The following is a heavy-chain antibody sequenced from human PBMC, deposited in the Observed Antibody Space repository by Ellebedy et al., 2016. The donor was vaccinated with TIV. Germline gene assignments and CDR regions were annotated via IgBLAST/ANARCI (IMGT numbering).Heavy chain of an antibody. CDR3: ARAYCSGTSCYLGYSYYAMDV. J-gene: IGHJ6*02. CDR2: IIPIYGTS. CDR1: RDTFVNYA. V-gene: IGHV1-69*13. D-gene: IGHD2-2*01. Sequence: ASVKVSCXASRDTFVNYAMSWVRQAPGHGLEWMGGIIPIYGTSNYARRFQGRVTITADESTSTTYMELSSLRSEDTAVYYCARAYCSGTSCYLGYSYYAMDVWGRGTTVIVSS.